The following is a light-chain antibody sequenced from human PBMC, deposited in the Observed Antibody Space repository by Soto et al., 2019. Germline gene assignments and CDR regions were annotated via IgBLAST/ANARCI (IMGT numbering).Light chain of an antibody. CDR2: DAS. V-gene: IGKV1-5*01. J-gene: IGKJ1*01. CDR1: QSMNDW. Sequence: DIQMTQSPSTLSASVGDRVTITCRASQSMNDWLAWYQQKPGKPPKVLIYDASSLQSGVPSRFSGSGSGTESTLTIGSLQPDDVATYYCLRYNAFSQTFGQGTKVEI. CDR3: LRYNAFSQT.